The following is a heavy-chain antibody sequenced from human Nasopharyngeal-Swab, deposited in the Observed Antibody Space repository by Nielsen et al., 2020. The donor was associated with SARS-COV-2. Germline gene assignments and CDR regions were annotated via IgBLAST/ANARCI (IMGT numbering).Heavy chain of an antibody. Sequence: GSLRLSCTVSGGSISSYYWCWIRQPAGKGLEWIGRIYTSGSTNYNPSLKSRVTMSVNTSKNQFSLKLSSVTAADTAVYYCARGSRFTIFGVVPDYYYGMDVWGQGTTVTVSS. V-gene: IGHV4-4*07. CDR1: GGSISSYY. J-gene: IGHJ6*02. CDR2: IYTSGST. CDR3: ARGSRFTIFGVVPDYYYGMDV. D-gene: IGHD3-3*01.